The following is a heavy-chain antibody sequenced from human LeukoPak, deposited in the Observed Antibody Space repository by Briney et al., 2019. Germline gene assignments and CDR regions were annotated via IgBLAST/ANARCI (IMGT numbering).Heavy chain of an antibody. CDR1: GDAISNGGYY. V-gene: IGHV4-31*03. J-gene: IGHJ4*02. D-gene: IGHD4/OR15-4a*01. CDR3: ARGSPNDYGDHGTFDY. Sequence: SQTLSLTCTVSGDAISNGGYYWSWTRQHPGEGVEWIGFIYYSGSTYYNPSLKSRVMISVDTSKNQFSLKLNSMTAADTAVYYCARGSPNDYGDHGTFDYWGQGTLVTVSS. CDR2: IYYSGST.